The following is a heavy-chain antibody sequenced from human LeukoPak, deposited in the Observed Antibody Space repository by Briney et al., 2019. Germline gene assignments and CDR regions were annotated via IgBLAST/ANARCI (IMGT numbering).Heavy chain of an antibody. V-gene: IGHV4-34*01. CDR1: GGSFSGYY. CDR2: INHSGST. J-gene: IGHJ4*02. CDR3: ARGLRYFVY. Sequence: PSETLSLTCAVYGGSFSGYYLSWIRQPPGKGLEWIGEINHSGSTNYNPSLKSRVTISVDTSKNQFSLKLSSVTAADTAVYYCARGLRYFVYWGQGTLVTLSS. D-gene: IGHD3-9*01.